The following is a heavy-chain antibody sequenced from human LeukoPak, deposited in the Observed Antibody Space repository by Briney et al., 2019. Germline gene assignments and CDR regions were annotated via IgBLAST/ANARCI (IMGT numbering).Heavy chain of an antibody. Sequence: ASVKVSCKASGYTFTSYGISWVRQAPGQGLEWMGWISAYNGNTNYAQKLQGRVTMTTDTSTSTAYMELRSLRSDDTAVYYCARVVLRFGELLYSDYWGQGTLVTVSS. CDR2: ISAYNGNT. D-gene: IGHD3-10*01. CDR1: GYTFTSYG. V-gene: IGHV1-18*01. CDR3: ARVVLRFGELLYSDY. J-gene: IGHJ4*02.